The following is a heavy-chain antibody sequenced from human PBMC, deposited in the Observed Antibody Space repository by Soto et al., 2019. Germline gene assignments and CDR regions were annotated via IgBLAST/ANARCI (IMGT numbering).Heavy chain of an antibody. CDR1: GFTFSSYW. J-gene: IGHJ4*02. V-gene: IGHV3-7*01. CDR2: IKQDGSEK. Sequence: EVQLVESGGGLVQPGESLGLSCAASGFTFSSYWMTWVRQAPGKGLEWVANIKQDGSEKNYADSVEGRFTISRDNAKNSLYLQMNSLRAEDTAVYSCARWGGGFDSWGQGTLVTVSS. CDR3: ARWGGGFDS. D-gene: IGHD2-15*01.